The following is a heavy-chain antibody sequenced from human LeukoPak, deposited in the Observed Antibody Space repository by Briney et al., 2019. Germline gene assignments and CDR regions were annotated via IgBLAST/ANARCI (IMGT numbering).Heavy chain of an antibody. Sequence: SETLSLTCTVSGGSISSYYWSWIRQPPGKGLEWIGYIYYSGSTNYNPSLKSRVTTSVDTSKNQFSLKLSSVTAADTAVYYCARLLRSYYADYWGQGTLVTVSS. CDR3: ARLLRSYYADY. D-gene: IGHD3-10*01. CDR1: GGSISSYY. V-gene: IGHV4-59*01. J-gene: IGHJ4*02. CDR2: IYYSGST.